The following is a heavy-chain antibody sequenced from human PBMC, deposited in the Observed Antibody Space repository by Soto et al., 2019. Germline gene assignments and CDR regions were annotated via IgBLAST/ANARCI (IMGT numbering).Heavy chain of an antibody. CDR2: INPSGGHT. V-gene: IGHV1-46*02. D-gene: IGHD2-21*02. CDR1: GNTFNNYY. Sequence: QVQLVQSGAEVKKPGASVKVSCKASGNTFNNYYIHWVRQAPGQGLEWMGTINPSGGHTTYAQKFLGRVTMTRDTSTSTLYMELTSLRSEDTAVYYCARGGHVVVVTAAFDYWGQGTLVTVSS. CDR3: ARGGHVVVVTAAFDY. J-gene: IGHJ4*02.